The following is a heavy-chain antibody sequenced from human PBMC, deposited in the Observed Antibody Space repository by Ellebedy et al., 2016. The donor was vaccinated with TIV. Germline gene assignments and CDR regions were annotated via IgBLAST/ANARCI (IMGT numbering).Heavy chain of an antibody. CDR1: GYSISSGYY. V-gene: IGHV4-38-2*02. Sequence: SETLSLXXTVSGYSISSGYYWGWIRQPPGKGLEWIGSIYHSGSTYYNPSLKSRVTISVDTSKNQFSLKLSSVTAADTAVYYCARVSPSDYWGQGTLVTVSS. CDR2: IYHSGST. CDR3: ARVSPSDY. J-gene: IGHJ4*02.